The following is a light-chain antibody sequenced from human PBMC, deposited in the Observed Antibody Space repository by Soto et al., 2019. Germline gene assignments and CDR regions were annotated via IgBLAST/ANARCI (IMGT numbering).Light chain of an antibody. J-gene: IGLJ3*02. Sequence: QSVLTQSPSASASLGASVKLTCTLSSGYSTYAIAWHQQQSEKGPRFLMKINYDGTHSKGDGFFDRFSGSSSGAERHLTISSLLSEDEADYYCQSLGTGIQVFGGGTKLTVL. CDR2: INYDGTH. CDR3: QSLGTGIQV. CDR1: SGYSTYA. V-gene: IGLV4-69*01.